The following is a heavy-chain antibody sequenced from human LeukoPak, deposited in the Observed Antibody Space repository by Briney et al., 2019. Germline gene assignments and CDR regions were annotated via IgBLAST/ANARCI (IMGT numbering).Heavy chain of an antibody. V-gene: IGHV3-73*01. J-gene: IGHJ6*03. Sequence: GGSLRLSXAASGFTFSGSAMHWVRQASGKGLEWVGRIRSKANSYSTAYAASVKGRFTISRDDSKNTAYLQMNSLKTEDAAVYYCTRWGYYDTAHSYYYMDVWGKGTTVTVSS. D-gene: IGHD3-22*01. CDR1: GFTFSGSA. CDR2: IRSKANSYST. CDR3: TRWGYYDTAHSYYYMDV.